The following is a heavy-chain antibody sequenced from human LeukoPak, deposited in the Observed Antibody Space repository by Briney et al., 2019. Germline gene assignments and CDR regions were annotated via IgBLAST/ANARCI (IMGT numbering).Heavy chain of an antibody. Sequence: PSETLSLTCTVSGGSINSYYWSWIRQPPGRGLEWIGYIYHSGSTYYNPSLKSRVTISVDRSKNQFSLKLSSVTAADTAVYYCARGDSSSSLDYWGQGTLVTVSS. D-gene: IGHD6-6*01. CDR3: ARGDSSSSLDY. CDR1: GGSINSYY. V-gene: IGHV4-59*12. J-gene: IGHJ4*02. CDR2: IYHSGST.